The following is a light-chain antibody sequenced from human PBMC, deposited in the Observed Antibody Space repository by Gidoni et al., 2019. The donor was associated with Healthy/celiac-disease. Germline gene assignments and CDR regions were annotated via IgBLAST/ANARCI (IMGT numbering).Light chain of an antibody. CDR2: WAS. J-gene: IGKJ4*01. CDR1: QSVLYSSNNKNY. CDR3: QQYYSTPLT. Sequence: DIEMNQSLDFLAVSLGGRATIHCKSSQSVLYSSNNKNYLAWYQQKPGPPPKLLIYWASSLETGVPDRFSGSGSGTDFTLTISSLQAEDVAVYYCQQYYSTPLTFGGGTKVEIK. V-gene: IGKV4-1*01.